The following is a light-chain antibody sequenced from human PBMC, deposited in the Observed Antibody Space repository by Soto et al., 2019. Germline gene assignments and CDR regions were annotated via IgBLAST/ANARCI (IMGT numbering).Light chain of an antibody. V-gene: IGLV2-14*01. CDR1: RSDVGAYNY. CDR2: EVP. CDR3: SSFTSRFTFV. Sequence: QSVLTQPASVSGSPGQSIAISCTGTRSDVGAYNYVSWYQQHPGKAPKLMISEVPNRPSGVSDRFSGSKSGNTASLTISGLQAEDDADYYCSSFTSRFTFVFGTGTKVTVL. J-gene: IGLJ1*01.